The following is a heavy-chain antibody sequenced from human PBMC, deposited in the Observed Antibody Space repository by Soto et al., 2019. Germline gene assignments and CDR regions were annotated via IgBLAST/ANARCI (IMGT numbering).Heavy chain of an antibody. CDR1: GYSFTSYW. CDR3: SKPTCPHSGYYFDY. D-gene: IGHD3-10*01. J-gene: IGHJ4*02. V-gene: IGHV5-51*01. Sequence: GESLKISCKGSGYSFTSYWIGWVRQMPGKGLEWMGIIYPGDSDTRYSPSSQGPVTISADKSLSTAYLQWSSLKAPDTAMSDCSKPTCPHSGYYFDYWGQGTLVTVSS. CDR2: IYPGDSDT.